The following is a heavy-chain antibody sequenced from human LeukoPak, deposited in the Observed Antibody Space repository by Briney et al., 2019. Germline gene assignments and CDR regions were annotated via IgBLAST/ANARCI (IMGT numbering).Heavy chain of an antibody. CDR1: GYTFTGYY. D-gene: IGHD3-10*01. J-gene: IGHJ5*02. Sequence: ASVKVSCKASGYTFTGYYMHWVRQAPGQGLEWMGWINPNSGGTNYAQKFQGRVTMTRDTSISTAYMELSRLRSDDTAVYYCARGLAGLLWFGESQNWFDPWGQGTLVTVSS. CDR2: INPNSGGT. V-gene: IGHV1-2*02. CDR3: ARGLAGLLWFGESQNWFDP.